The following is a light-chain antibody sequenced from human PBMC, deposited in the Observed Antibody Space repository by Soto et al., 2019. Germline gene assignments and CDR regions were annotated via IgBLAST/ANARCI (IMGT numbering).Light chain of an antibody. Sequence: EIVLTPSPGTLSLSPGERATLSCRASQSVSSSYLAWYQQKPGQAPRLLIYGASSRATGIPDRFGGSRSGTEFTLTINSLEPEDFAVYYCQQRNVWPPITFGQGARLEIK. CDR2: GAS. J-gene: IGKJ5*01. CDR3: QQRNVWPPIT. V-gene: IGKV3D-20*02. CDR1: QSVSSSY.